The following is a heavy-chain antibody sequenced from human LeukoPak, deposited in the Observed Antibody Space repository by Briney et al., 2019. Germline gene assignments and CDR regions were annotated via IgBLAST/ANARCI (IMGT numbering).Heavy chain of an antibody. D-gene: IGHD1-26*01. CDR2: FYYSGST. CDR3: ARGQGGNYYLNYFDY. V-gene: IGHV4-59*11. CDR1: GGSISSHY. J-gene: IGHJ4*02. Sequence: AETLSLTCTVSGGSISSHYWSWIRQPPGKGLEWIGHFYYSGSTTYNPSLKSRVTISVDTSRDQFSLKLTSVSAADTAVYYCARGQGGNYYLNYFDYWGQGALVTVSS.